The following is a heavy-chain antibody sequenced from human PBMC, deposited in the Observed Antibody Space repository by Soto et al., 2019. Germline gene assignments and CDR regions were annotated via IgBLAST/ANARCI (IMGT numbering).Heavy chain of an antibody. CDR2: IYHSGST. CDR1: GGSISSGGYS. CDR3: ARAPDSSGYYGWFDP. D-gene: IGHD3-22*01. Sequence: TSETLSLTCAVSGGSISSGGYSWSWIRQPPGKGLEWIGYIYHSGSTYYNPSLKSRVTISVDRSKNQFSLKLSSVTAADTAVYYCARAPDSSGYYGWFDPWGQGTLVNVSS. V-gene: IGHV4-30-2*01. J-gene: IGHJ5*02.